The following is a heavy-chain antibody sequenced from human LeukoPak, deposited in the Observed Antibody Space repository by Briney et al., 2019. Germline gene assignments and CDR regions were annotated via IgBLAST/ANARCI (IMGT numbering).Heavy chain of an antibody. J-gene: IGHJ4*02. Sequence: ASVKVSCKASGYTFTSYAMNWVRQAPGQGLEWMGGIIPIFGTANYAQKFQGRVTITADESTSTAYMELSSLRAEDTAVYYCARVAYLSGYIRWGQGTLVTVSS. CDR2: IIPIFGTA. CDR1: GYTFTSYA. CDR3: ARVAYLSGYIR. V-gene: IGHV1-69*13. D-gene: IGHD3-22*01.